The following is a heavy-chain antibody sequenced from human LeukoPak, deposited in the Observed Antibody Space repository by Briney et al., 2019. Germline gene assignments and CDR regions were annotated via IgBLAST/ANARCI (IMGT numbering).Heavy chain of an antibody. CDR2: ISGSGGST. CDR3: AKATGTLGN. Sequence: PGGTLRLSCAASGFTFSSCGMSWVRRAPGKGLEWVSAISGSGGSTYYADSVKGRFTISRDNSKNTLYLQMNSLTAEDTAIYYCAKATGTLGNWGQGILVTVSS. D-gene: IGHD1-1*01. CDR1: GFTFSSCG. J-gene: IGHJ4*02. V-gene: IGHV3-23*01.